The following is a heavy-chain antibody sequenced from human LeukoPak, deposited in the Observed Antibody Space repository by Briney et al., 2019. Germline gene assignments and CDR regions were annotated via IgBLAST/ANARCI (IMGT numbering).Heavy chain of an antibody. V-gene: IGHV3-7*01. J-gene: IGHJ4*02. D-gene: IGHD2-2*01. CDR2: IKQDGSEK. Sequence: GGSLRLSCAASGFTFSSYWMSWVRQAPGKGLEWVANIKQDGSEKYYVDSVKGRFTISRDNSKNTLYLQMNSLRAEDTAVYYCAKGGGTRVVVPAFDYWGQGTLVTVSS. CDR3: AKGGGTRVVVPAFDY. CDR1: GFTFSSYW.